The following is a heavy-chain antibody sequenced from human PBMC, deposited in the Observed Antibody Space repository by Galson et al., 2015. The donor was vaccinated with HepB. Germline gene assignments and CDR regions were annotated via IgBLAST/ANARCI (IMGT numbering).Heavy chain of an antibody. CDR2: INTNTGNP. CDR3: ARRSRRYSSSWYDPGRV. CDR1: GSTFTSYA. V-gene: IGHV7-4-1*02. J-gene: IGHJ4*02. Sequence: SVKVSCKASGSTFTSYAKNWVRQAPGQGLEWMGWINTNTGNPTYAQGFTGRFVFSLDTSVSTAYLQTSSLKAEDTAVYYCARRSRRYSSSWYDPGRVWGQGTLVTVSS. D-gene: IGHD6-13*01.